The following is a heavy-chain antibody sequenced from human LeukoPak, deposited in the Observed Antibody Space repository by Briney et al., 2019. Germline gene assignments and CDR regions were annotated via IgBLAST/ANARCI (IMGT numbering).Heavy chain of an antibody. D-gene: IGHD4-17*01. CDR2: IIPIFGTA. CDR1: GGTLSSYA. V-gene: IGHV1-69*05. J-gene: IGHJ4*02. CDR3: ARAGEQIGYYFDY. Sequence: SVKVSCKHSGGTLSSYAISWVRQAPGQGLEWMGGIIPIFGTANYAQKFQGRVTITTDESTSTAYMELSSLRSEDTAVYYCARAGEQIGYYFDYWGQGTLVTVSS.